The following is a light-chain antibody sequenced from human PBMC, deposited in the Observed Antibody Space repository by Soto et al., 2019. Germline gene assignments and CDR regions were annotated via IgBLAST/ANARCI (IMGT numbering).Light chain of an antibody. Sequence: EVVMTQSPATLSVSPGERVTLSCRASQSLSSSHLAWYQQKPGQAPRLLIYATSTRATGFPARFSGSGSGTESSLTISSLQSEDSAVYYCQQYGNWPLTFGGGTKVEIK. CDR2: ATS. CDR1: QSLSSSH. CDR3: QQYGNWPLT. V-gene: IGKV3-15*01. J-gene: IGKJ4*01.